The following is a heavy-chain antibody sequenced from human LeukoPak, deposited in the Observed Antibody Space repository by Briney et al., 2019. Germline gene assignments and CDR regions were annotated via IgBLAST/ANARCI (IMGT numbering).Heavy chain of an antibody. CDR3: ARASPDDYGDYESY. V-gene: IGHV4-31*03. J-gene: IGHJ4*02. Sequence: SETLSLTCTVSGGSISSGGYYWSWLRQHPGKGLEWIGYIYYSGNTHYNPSLKSRLTISVDTSKNQFSLKLTSVTAADTAVYYCARASPDDYGDYESYWGQGTLVTVSS. CDR2: IYYSGNT. CDR1: GGSISSGGYY. D-gene: IGHD4-17*01.